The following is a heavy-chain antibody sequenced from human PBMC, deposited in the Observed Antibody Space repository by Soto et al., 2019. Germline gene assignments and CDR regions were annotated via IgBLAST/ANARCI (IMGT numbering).Heavy chain of an antibody. Sequence: QVQLQESGPGLVTPSGTLSLTCAGSSGSISSSNWWRWGRQPPGKGLEWIGEIYHSVSTNYNPSLNIRGTISVDKSKNQFSLKLSSVTAADTAVYYCARDLEESGGIYRYTVLGGAFDIWGQGTMVTVSS. CDR1: SGSISSSNW. CDR3: ARDLEESGGIYRYTVLGGAFDI. CDR2: IYHSVST. D-gene: IGHD3-16*02. J-gene: IGHJ3*02. V-gene: IGHV4-4*02.